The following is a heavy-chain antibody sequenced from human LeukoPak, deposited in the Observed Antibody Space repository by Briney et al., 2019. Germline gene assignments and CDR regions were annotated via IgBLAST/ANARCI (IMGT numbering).Heavy chain of an antibody. CDR1: GGSINSY. CDR3: ARDKYGSGSYSWSKRLDS. J-gene: IGHJ4*02. D-gene: IGHD3-10*01. Sequence: SETLSLTCTVSGGSINSYWSWIRQPAGKGLEWIGRISGSGTITYNPALQSRLSISIDTSKNQFSLKLMSVTAADTAVYYCARDKYGSGSYSWSKRLDSWGQGTLVTVSS. V-gene: IGHV4-4*07. CDR2: ISGSGTI.